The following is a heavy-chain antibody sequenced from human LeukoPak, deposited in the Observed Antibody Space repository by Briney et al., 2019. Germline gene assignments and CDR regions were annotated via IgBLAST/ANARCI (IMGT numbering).Heavy chain of an antibody. CDR2: ISWYDDK. V-gene: IGHV2-5*01. J-gene: IGHJ4*02. D-gene: IGHD3-9*01. CDR1: GFSPTTRGVG. CDR3: AHSDRDYDILTGYYTYYYFDY. Sequence: SGPTLFQPPPTLTLTRTFPGFSPTTRGVGVCWIPQPPGKALEWLTLISWYDDKRYSASVNSRLTMTRDTSKNQVVLTMTHMDPVDTATYYCAHSDRDYDILTGYYTYYYFDYWGQGTLVTVSS.